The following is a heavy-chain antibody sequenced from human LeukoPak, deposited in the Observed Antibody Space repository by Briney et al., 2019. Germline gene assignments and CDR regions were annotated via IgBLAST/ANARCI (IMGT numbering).Heavy chain of an antibody. J-gene: IGHJ4*02. D-gene: IGHD2-2*01. Sequence: GGSLRLSCAPSGFTFSSYWMSWVRQAPGKGLEWVANIKQDGSEKYYVDSVKGRFTISRDNAKNSLYLQMNSLRAEDTAVYYCAAEMGDCSSTSCYAVDYWGQGTLVTVSS. V-gene: IGHV3-7*01. CDR2: IKQDGSEK. CDR3: AAEMGDCSSTSCYAVDY. CDR1: GFTFSSYW.